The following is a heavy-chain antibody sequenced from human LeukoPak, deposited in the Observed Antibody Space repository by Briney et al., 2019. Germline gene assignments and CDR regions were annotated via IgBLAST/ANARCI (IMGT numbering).Heavy chain of an antibody. J-gene: IGHJ4*02. CDR3: ARAGSHWHYVY. D-gene: IGHD3-10*01. CDR1: GFSFSGHW. CDR2: ISPTGSTT. Sequence: GGSLRLSCTASGFSFSGHWMHWARQLPGKGLVWVSRISPTGSTTSYADSVKGRFTISRDNAKNSLSLQMNNLRVEDTAVYYCARAGSHWHYVYWGQGTVVTVSS. V-gene: IGHV3-74*01.